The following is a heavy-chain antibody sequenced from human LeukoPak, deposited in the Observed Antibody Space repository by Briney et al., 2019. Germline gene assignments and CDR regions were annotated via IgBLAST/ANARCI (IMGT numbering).Heavy chain of an antibody. D-gene: IGHD3-22*01. CDR3: AREGQDTMIVVVIPFDY. Sequence: PGGSLRLSRAASGFTFSSYAMHWVRQAPGKGLEWVAVISYDGSNKYYADSVKGRFTISRDNSKNTLYLQMNSLRAEDTAVYYCAREGQDTMIVVVIPFDYWGQGTLVTVSS. V-gene: IGHV3-30*04. CDR1: GFTFSSYA. J-gene: IGHJ4*02. CDR2: ISYDGSNK.